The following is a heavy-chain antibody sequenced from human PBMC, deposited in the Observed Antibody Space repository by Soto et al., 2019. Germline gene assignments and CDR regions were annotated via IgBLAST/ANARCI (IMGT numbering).Heavy chain of an antibody. J-gene: IGHJ6*02. V-gene: IGHV1-3*01. CDR3: ARDLQQPVKNYYYYYGMDV. CDR2: INAGNGNT. Sequence: ASVKVSCKASGYTFTSYAMHWVRQAPGQRLEWMGWINAGNGNTKYSQKFQGRVTITRDTSASTAYMELSSLRSEDTAVYYCARDLQQPVKNYYYYYGMDVWGQGTTVTVS. CDR1: GYTFTSYA. D-gene: IGHD6-13*01.